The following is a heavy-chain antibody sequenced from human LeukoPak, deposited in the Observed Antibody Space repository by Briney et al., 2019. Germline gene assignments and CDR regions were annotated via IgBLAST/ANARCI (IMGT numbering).Heavy chain of an antibody. D-gene: IGHD5-18*01. CDR2: ISSSSSTI. CDR3: ANDLGWIQLNLG. V-gene: IGHV3-48*01. Sequence: PGGSLRLSCAASGFTFSSYGMTWVRQAPGKGLEWVSYISSSSSTIYYADSVKGRFTISRDNAKNSLYLQLNSLRAEDTAVYYCANDLGWIQLNLGRGQGTLVTVSS. J-gene: IGHJ4*02. CDR1: GFTFSSYG.